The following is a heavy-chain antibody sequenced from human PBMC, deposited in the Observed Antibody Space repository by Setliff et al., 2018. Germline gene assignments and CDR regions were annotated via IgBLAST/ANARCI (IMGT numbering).Heavy chain of an antibody. CDR2: ISAYNGNT. Sequence: ASVKVSCKASGYTFTSYGISWVRQAPGQGLEWMGWISAYNGNTNYAQKLQGRVTMTTDTSTSTAYMELSSLRSEDTAVYYCATVERVLRFLEWLSRAEYFQHWGQGTLVTVSS. CDR1: GYTFTSYG. CDR3: ATVERVLRFLEWLSRAEYFQH. V-gene: IGHV1-18*01. D-gene: IGHD3-3*01. J-gene: IGHJ1*01.